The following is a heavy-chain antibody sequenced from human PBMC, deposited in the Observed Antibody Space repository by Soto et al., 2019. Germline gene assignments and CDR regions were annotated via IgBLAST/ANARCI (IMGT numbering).Heavy chain of an antibody. CDR3: ASNHYCSSTSCLEYYFDY. D-gene: IGHD2-2*01. Sequence: PSETLSLTCTVSGGSISSGDYYWSWIRQPPGKGLEWIGYIYYSGSTYYNPSLKSRVTISVDTSKNQFSLKLSSVTAADTAVYYCASNHYCSSTSCLEYYFDYWGQGTLVTVSS. CDR1: GGSISSGDYY. J-gene: IGHJ4*02. CDR2: IYYSGST. V-gene: IGHV4-30-4*01.